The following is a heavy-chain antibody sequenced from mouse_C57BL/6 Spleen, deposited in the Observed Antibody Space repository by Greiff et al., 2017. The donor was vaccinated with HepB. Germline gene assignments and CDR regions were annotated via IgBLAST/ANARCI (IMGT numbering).Heavy chain of an antibody. V-gene: IGHV5-6*01. J-gene: IGHJ1*03. D-gene: IGHD1-1*01. CDR2: ISSGGSYT. CDR3: ARHYYGSSYRGYFDV. CDR1: GFTFSSYG. Sequence: EVKLVESGGDLVKPGGSLKLSCAASGFTFSSYGMSWVRQTPDKRLEWVATISSGGSYTYYPDSVKGRFTISRDNAKNTLYLQMSSLKSEDTAMYYCARHYYGSSYRGYFDVWGTGTTVTVSS.